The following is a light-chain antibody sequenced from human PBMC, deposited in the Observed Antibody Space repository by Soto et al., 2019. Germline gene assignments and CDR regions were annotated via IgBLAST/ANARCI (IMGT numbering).Light chain of an antibody. CDR1: SSDIGGYDY. J-gene: IGLJ3*02. Sequence: QSALTQPASVSGSPGQSITISCTGTSSDIGGYDYVSWYQHHPGKAPKLIIYAVTKRPSGVSDRFSGSRSGNMASLTISGLQAEDEDDYYCSSYTSRSTVLFGGGTKLTVL. CDR3: SSYTSRSTVL. V-gene: IGLV2-14*03. CDR2: AVT.